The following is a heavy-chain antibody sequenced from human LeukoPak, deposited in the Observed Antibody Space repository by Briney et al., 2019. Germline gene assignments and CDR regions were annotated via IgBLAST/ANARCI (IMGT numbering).Heavy chain of an antibody. CDR2: ISYDGSNK. V-gene: IGHV3-30*03. J-gene: IGHJ4*02. CDR1: GFTFSSYG. Sequence: PGRSLRLSCAASGFTFSSYGMHWVRQAPGKGLEWVAVISYDGSNKYYADSVKGRFTISRDNSKNTLYLQMNSLKTEDTAVYYCTTEDHDFWSGYQDYWGQGTLVTVSS. CDR3: TTEDHDFWSGYQDY. D-gene: IGHD3-3*01.